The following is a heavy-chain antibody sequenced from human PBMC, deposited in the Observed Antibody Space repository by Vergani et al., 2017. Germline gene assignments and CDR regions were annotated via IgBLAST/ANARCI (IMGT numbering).Heavy chain of an antibody. J-gene: IGHJ6*03. Sequence: QVQLEESGGGVVQPGRSLRLSCAGSGFTLSSHSMHWVRQAPGKGLEWLAFIWYDGSKEYYAGSVKGRFTISRDNSKNTLYLKMNNLRAADTAVYYCARSGYCAHGVCYMTYYHYMDVWGKGTAVTVSS. CDR3: ARSGYCAHGVCYMTYYHYMDV. D-gene: IGHD2-8*01. V-gene: IGHV3-33*01. CDR1: GFTLSSHS. CDR2: IWYDGSKE.